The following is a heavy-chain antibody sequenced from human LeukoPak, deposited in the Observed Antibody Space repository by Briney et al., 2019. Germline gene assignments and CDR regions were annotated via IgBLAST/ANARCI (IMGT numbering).Heavy chain of an antibody. D-gene: IGHD6-13*01. CDR1: GGSFSGYY. Sequence: NPSETLSLTCAVYGGSFSGYYWSWIRQPPGKGLEWIGEINHSGSTNYNPSLKSRVTISVDTSKNQFSLKLSSVTAADTAMYYCARGGFSGSWYQNWFDSWGQGTLVTVSS. J-gene: IGHJ5*01. V-gene: IGHV4-34*01. CDR2: INHSGST. CDR3: ARGGFSGSWYQNWFDS.